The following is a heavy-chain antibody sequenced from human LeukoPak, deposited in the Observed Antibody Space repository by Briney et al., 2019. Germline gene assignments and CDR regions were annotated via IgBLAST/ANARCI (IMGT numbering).Heavy chain of an antibody. V-gene: IGHV3-33*01. CDR1: GFTFSSYG. J-gene: IGHJ5*02. Sequence: PGGSLRLSCAASGFTFSSYGMHWVRQAPGKGLEWVAVIWYDGSNKYYADSVKGRFTISRDNSKNTPYLQMNSLRAEDTAVYYCVRDVVGGRLDLWGQGTLVTVSS. CDR2: IWYDGSNK. CDR3: VRDVVGGRLDL. D-gene: IGHD4-23*01.